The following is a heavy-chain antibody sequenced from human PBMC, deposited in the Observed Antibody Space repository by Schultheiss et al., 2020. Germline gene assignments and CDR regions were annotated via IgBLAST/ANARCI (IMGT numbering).Heavy chain of an antibody. CDR2: IYHSGST. J-gene: IGHJ6*03. D-gene: IGHD6-25*01. CDR3: ARLQGLLLYYYYYYVDV. Sequence: LVKPTQTLTLTCTFSGFSLSTSGMCVSWIRQPPGKALEWIGYIYHSGSTYYNPSLKSRVTISVDTSKNQFSLKLSSVTAADTAVYYCARLQGLLLYYYYYYVDVWGKGTTVTVSS. V-gene: IGHV4-30-2*05. CDR1: GFSLSTSGMC.